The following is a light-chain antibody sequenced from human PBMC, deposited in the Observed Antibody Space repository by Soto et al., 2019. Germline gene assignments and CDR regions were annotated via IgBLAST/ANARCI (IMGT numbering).Light chain of an antibody. V-gene: IGKV3-20*01. CDR2: GAP. J-gene: IGKJ1*01. CDR3: QQYVGWT. CDR1: HSVGSSH. Sequence: EIVLTQSPGTLSLSPGEIATLSCRASHSVGSSHLAWYQQKPGQAPRLLIYGAPSRATGVPDRFSGSGSGTDFTLTISRLEPEDSAVYYCQQYVGWTFGQGTKVEIK.